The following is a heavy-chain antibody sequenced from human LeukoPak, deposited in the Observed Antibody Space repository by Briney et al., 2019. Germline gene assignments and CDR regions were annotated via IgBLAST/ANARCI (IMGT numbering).Heavy chain of an antibody. J-gene: IGHJ4*02. CDR2: INPSGGST. CDR3: ARALYDSSAPDEYYFDY. D-gene: IGHD3-22*01. V-gene: IGHV1-46*01. CDR1: GYTFTSYY. Sequence: ASVKVSCKASGYTFTSYYMHWVRQAPGQGLEWMGIINPSGGSTSYAQKFQGRVTMTSDTSTSTVYMELSSLRSEDTAVYYCARALYDSSAPDEYYFDYWGQGTLVTVSS.